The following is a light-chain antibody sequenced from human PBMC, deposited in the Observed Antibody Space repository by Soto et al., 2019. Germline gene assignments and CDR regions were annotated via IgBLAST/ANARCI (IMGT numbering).Light chain of an antibody. CDR1: SSDIGSNNY. J-gene: IGLJ3*02. Sequence: QSVLTQPASVSGSPGQSITISCTGTSSDIGSNNYVSWFQQRPGKAPTLIIYEVSNRPSGVSTHFSGSKSGNTASLTISGLLPEDDAEYYCSSYTTSTRLFGGGTKVTVL. V-gene: IGLV2-14*01. CDR3: SSYTTSTRL. CDR2: EVS.